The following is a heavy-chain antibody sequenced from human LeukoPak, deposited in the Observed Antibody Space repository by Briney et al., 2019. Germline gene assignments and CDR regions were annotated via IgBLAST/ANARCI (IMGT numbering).Heavy chain of an antibody. Sequence: ASVKVSCKASGYTFTNDTINWVRLAPGQGLEWMGWIDANTGNPTYAQGFAGRFVFSLDTSVTTTYLQISSLRAEDTAMYYCTRGRDTTGYFVYWGQGTLVTVSS. CDR3: TRGRDTTGYFVY. CDR2: IDANTGNP. CDR1: GYTFTNDT. J-gene: IGHJ4*02. D-gene: IGHD3-22*01. V-gene: IGHV7-4-1*02.